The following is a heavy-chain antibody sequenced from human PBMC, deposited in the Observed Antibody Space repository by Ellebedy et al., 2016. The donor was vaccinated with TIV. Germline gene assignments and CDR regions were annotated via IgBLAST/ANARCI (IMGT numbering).Heavy chain of an antibody. V-gene: IGHV1-46*01. J-gene: IGHJ5*02. CDR3: AREDHMVRGVHVP. Sequence: ASVKVSCKASGYTFTGYYMHWVRQAPGQGLEWMGIINPSGGSTSYAQKFQGRVTMTRDTSTSTVYMELSSLRSEDTAVYYCAREDHMVRGVHVPWGQGTLVTVSS. CDR1: GYTFTGYY. D-gene: IGHD3-10*01. CDR2: INPSGGST.